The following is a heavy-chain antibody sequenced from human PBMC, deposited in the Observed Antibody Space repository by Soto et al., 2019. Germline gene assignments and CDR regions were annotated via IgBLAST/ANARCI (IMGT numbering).Heavy chain of an antibody. CDR1: GGSFSSSTYY. CDR2: MYSGGNT. J-gene: IGHJ5*02. Sequence: SETLSLTCTVSGGSFSSSTYYWGWIRQPPGKRLEWIGSMYSGGNTYYNPSLKSRVTVSVDTSKNHFSLKLTSVTAADTAMYYCARQPYDSTGYYYGAWGQGTLVTVSS. V-gene: IGHV4-39*01. CDR3: ARQPYDSTGYYYGA. D-gene: IGHD3-22*01.